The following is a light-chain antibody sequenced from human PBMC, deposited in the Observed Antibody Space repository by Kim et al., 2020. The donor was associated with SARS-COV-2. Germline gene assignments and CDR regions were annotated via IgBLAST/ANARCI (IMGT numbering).Light chain of an antibody. Sequence: ASPGEEATLSCRASQSLSSNLAWYQRTPGQPPRVLIYGASTRATGIPARFSGSGSGTEFTLTISSLQSEDFAVYYCQQYHNWPPFTFGQGTKLEI. CDR3: QQYHNWPPFT. J-gene: IGKJ2*01. CDR2: GAS. V-gene: IGKV3-15*01. CDR1: QSLSSN.